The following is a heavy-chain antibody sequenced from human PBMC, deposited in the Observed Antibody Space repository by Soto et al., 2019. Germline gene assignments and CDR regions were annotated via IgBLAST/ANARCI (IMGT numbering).Heavy chain of an antibody. Sequence: PSETLSLTCTVSGGSISSSSYYWGWIRQPPGKGLEWIGSIYYSGSTYYNPSLKSRVTISVDTSKNQFSLKLSSVTAADTAVYYCARPTYYYGSGSMTWGQGTLVTVSS. CDR2: IYYSGST. D-gene: IGHD3-10*01. CDR1: GGSISSSSYY. V-gene: IGHV4-39*01. CDR3: ARPTYYYGSGSMT. J-gene: IGHJ5*02.